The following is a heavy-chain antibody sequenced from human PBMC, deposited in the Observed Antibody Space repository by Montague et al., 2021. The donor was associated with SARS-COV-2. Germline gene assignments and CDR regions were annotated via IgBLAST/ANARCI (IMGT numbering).Heavy chain of an antibody. CDR3: ARGIVGATVPLDYYYGMDV. D-gene: IGHD1-26*01. J-gene: IGHJ6*02. Sequence: SLRLSCAASGFTFGDHGMSWVRQAPGKGLEWVSGINWNGGSTGYADSVKGRFTISRDNAKNSLYMQMNSLSAEDTALYYCARGIVGATVPLDYYYGMDVWGQGTTVTVSS. V-gene: IGHV3-20*04. CDR2: INWNGGST. CDR1: GFTFGDHG.